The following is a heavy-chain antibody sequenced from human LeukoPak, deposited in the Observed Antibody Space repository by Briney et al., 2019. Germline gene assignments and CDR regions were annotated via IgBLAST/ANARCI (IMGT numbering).Heavy chain of an antibody. Sequence: GGSLRLSCAASGFTFSSYGMHWVRQAPGKGLEWVAFIRYDGSNKYYADSVKGRFTISRDNAKNSLYLQMNSLRAEDTALYYCARVRSGRSYYYYYMDVWGKGTTVTVSS. D-gene: IGHD2-15*01. CDR2: IRYDGSNK. CDR1: GFTFSSYG. J-gene: IGHJ6*03. V-gene: IGHV3-30*02. CDR3: ARVRSGRSYYYYYMDV.